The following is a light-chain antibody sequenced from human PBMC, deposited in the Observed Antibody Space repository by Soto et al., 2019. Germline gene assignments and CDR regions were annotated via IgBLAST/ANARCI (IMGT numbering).Light chain of an antibody. CDR1: QSVSSNY. CDR3: QQYGSSPIT. Sequence: EIVLTQSPGTLSLSPGERATLSCRASQSVSSNYLAWYQQKPGQAPRLLIYGASSRATGIPDRFSGSGSGTDFTLTSSRLEPEDFAVYYCQQYGSSPITFGQGPRLEIK. CDR2: GAS. V-gene: IGKV3-20*01. J-gene: IGKJ5*01.